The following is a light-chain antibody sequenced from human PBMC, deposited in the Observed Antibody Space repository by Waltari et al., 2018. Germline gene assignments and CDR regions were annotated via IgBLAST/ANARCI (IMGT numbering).Light chain of an antibody. CDR1: QNIANY. V-gene: IGKV3-20*01. CDR2: ASS. Sequence: IVLTQSPGTLSLPPGGRATLSCRASQNIANYLAWYQQKPGQAPSLLIYASSTRASGIPDRCSCSGSGADFSLTITRLEPDDFAVYYCQHHFRLPATFGQGTKV. J-gene: IGKJ1*01. CDR3: QHHFRLPAT.